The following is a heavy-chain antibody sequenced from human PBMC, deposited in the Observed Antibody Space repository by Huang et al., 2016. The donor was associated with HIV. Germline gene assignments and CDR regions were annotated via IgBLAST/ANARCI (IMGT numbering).Heavy chain of an antibody. CDR1: GFTFGHYW. D-gene: IGHD4-17*01. CDR2: LRTGGVVT. Sequence: MVESGGGLVQPGGSLRLSCSASGFTFGHYWMTWVRQAQGKGRQWLTNLRTGGVVTYYAAAVMGRFTTSRDNARNSVYLQMDNLRVDDTAVYYCGRASAYREYGADFWGQGTLVTVSS. V-gene: IGHV3-7*04. J-gene: IGHJ4*02. CDR3: GRASAYREYGADF.